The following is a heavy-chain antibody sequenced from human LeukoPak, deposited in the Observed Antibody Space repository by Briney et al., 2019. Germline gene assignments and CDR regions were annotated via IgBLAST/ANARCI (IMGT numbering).Heavy chain of an antibody. CDR3: ARDKVSNYVFDY. V-gene: IGHV3-74*01. J-gene: IGHJ4*02. D-gene: IGHD4-11*01. Sequence: GGSLRLSCAASGFTFSSYWMHWVRQAPGKGLVWVSHISSDGSSTSYADSVKGRFTISRDNARNTLYLQMNRLRAEDTAVYYCARDKVSNYVFDYWGQGTLVTVSS. CDR1: GFTFSSYW. CDR2: ISSDGSST.